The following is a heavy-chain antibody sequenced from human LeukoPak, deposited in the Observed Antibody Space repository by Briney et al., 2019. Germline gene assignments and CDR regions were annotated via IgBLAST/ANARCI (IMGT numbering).Heavy chain of an antibody. CDR1: GFTFDDYA. CDR3: TRATTNYFDY. CDR2: VWSDAKNK. J-gene: IGHJ4*02. D-gene: IGHD1-26*01. V-gene: IGHV3-33*08. Sequence: PGGSLRLSCAASGFTFDDYAMHWVRQAPGKGLEWVAVVWSDAKNKYYADSVKGRFTLSRDNFKTMVYLQMSSLRAEDTAIYYCTRATTNYFDYWGQGTLVTVSS.